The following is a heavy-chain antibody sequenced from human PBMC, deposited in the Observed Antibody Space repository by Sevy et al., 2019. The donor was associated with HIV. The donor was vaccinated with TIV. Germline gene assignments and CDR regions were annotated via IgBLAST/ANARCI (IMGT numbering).Heavy chain of an antibody. V-gene: IGHV3-72*01. CDR1: GFTFSDHY. Sequence: GGSLRLSCAASGFTFSDHYMEWVRQAPGKGLEWVGRIRNKADSYTTEYAASVKGRFTISRDDPKNSLYLLMNSLKTEDTAVYYSATHAGIAAAGRAFEYWGQGTLVTVSS. D-gene: IGHD6-13*01. CDR3: ATHAGIAAAGRAFEY. CDR2: IRNKADSYTT. J-gene: IGHJ4*02.